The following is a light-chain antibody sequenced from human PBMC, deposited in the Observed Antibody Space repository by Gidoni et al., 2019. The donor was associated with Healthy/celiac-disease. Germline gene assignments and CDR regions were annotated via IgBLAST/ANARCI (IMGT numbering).Light chain of an antibody. CDR1: QSISSW. CDR2: KAS. Sequence: DIQMTQSPSTLSASVGDRVTITCRASQSISSWLAWYQQKPGKAPKLLIYKASSLESGVPSRFSGSGSGTEFTLTISSLQPDDFAPYYCQQYNSYETFGQGTKVEIK. CDR3: QQYNSYET. J-gene: IGKJ1*01. V-gene: IGKV1-5*03.